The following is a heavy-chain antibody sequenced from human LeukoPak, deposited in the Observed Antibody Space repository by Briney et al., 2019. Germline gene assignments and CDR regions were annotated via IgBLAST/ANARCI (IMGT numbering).Heavy chain of an antibody. CDR1: GYTFTSYG. CDR3: ARDWVRLGYDILTGLFDY. J-gene: IGHJ4*02. D-gene: IGHD3-9*01. Sequence: ASVKVSCKASGYTFTSYGISWVRQAPGQGLEWMGWISAYNGNTNYAQKLQGRVTMTTDTSTSTAYMELRSLRSDDTAVYYCARDWVRLGYDILTGLFDYWGQGTLVTVSS. V-gene: IGHV1-18*04. CDR2: ISAYNGNT.